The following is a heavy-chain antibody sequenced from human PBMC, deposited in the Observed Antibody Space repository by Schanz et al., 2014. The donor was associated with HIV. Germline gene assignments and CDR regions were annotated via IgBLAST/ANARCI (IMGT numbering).Heavy chain of an antibody. J-gene: IGHJ4*02. CDR1: GFNFNNYA. CDR2: ISESGGRT. D-gene: IGHD3-22*01. Sequence: EVQLLESGGGLEQPGGSLRLSCAASGFNFNNYAMTWVRQAPGKGLEWVSSISESGGRTYYADSVNGRFTISRDNSKNTLYLQMTTLRIDDTAVYYCAKPEYDSRGSSQSHFDYWGQRTLVTVSS. CDR3: AKPEYDSRGSSQSHFDY. V-gene: IGHV3-23*01.